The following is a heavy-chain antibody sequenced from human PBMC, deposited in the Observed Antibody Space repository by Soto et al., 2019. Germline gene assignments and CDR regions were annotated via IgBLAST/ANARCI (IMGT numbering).Heavy chain of an antibody. D-gene: IGHD5-12*01. Sequence: SETLSLTCTVSGGSVSSGSYYWSWIRQPPGKGLEWIGYIYYSGSTNYNPSLKSRVTISVDTSKNQFSLRLSSVTAADTAVYYCARVRSRDGYTFDYWGQGTLVTVSS. V-gene: IGHV4-61*01. J-gene: IGHJ4*02. CDR2: IYYSGST. CDR3: ARVRSRDGYTFDY. CDR1: GGSVSSGSYY.